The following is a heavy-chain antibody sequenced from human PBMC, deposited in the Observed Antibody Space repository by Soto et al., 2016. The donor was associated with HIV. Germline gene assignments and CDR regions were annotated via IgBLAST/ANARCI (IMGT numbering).Heavy chain of an antibody. CDR1: GYTFTGYY. D-gene: IGHD3-22*01. CDR2: INPNGGGT. CDR3: ARGITMIGGYFDY. V-gene: IGHV1-2*02. J-gene: IGHJ4*02. Sequence: VQLVQSGAEVKKPGASVKVSCKASGYTFTGYYMHWVRQAPGQGLEWMGWINPNGGGTNYAQKLQGRVTMTRDTSISTAYMELSRLRSDDTAVYYCARGITMIGGYFDYWGQGTLVTVSS.